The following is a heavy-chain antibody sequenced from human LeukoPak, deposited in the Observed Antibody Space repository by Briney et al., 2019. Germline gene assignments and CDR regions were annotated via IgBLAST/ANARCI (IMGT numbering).Heavy chain of an antibody. CDR1: GFTFSSCT. V-gene: IGHV3-48*02. D-gene: IGHD6-13*01. J-gene: IGHJ5*01. CDR3: ARGSYSSSGNWFDS. CDR2: ISSSSSTR. Sequence: GGSVRLSCAASGFTFSSCTMNWVRHAPGKGVEWLSYISSSSSTRYYADSVKGRFTISRDNAKNSLYLQMNSLRDEDTAVYYCARGSYSSSGNWFDSWGQGTQVTVSS.